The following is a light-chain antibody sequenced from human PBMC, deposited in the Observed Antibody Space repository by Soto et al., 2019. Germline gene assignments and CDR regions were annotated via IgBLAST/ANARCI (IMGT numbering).Light chain of an antibody. V-gene: IGKV3-20*01. CDR2: GVS. J-gene: IGKJ4*01. CDR3: QQYGNSPLT. CDR1: QSVSSY. Sequence: EVVLTQSPGTLSLSPGERATLSCRASQSVSSYLAWYQQKPGQAPRVIIFGVSTRASATPDRFRGSGSGTYFTLTISRLEPDDFALYYCQQYGNSPLTFGGGTKVDI.